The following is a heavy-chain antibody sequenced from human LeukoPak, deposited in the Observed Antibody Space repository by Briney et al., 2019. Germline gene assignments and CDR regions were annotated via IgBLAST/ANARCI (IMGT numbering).Heavy chain of an antibody. CDR1: GFTFSSYA. J-gene: IGHJ4*02. D-gene: IGHD1-20*01. V-gene: IGHV3-30-3*01. CDR3: ARDGVTGTVFDY. Sequence: GGSLRLSCAASGFTFSSYAMHWVRQAPGKGLEWVAVISYDGSNKYYADSVKGRFTISRDNAKNSLYLQMNSLRAEDTAVYYCARDGVTGTVFDYWGQGTLVTVSS. CDR2: ISYDGSNK.